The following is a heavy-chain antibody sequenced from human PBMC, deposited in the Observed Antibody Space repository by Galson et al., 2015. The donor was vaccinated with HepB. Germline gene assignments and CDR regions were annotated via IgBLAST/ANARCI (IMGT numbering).Heavy chain of an antibody. CDR2: ISSSSSYI. Sequence: SLRLSCAASGFTFSSYSMNWVRQAPGKGLEWVSPISSSSSYIYYADSVKGRFTISRDNAKNSLYLQMNSLRAEDTAVYYCARAGYYGSGARIAAAGTLCFHYWGQGTLVTVSS. CDR3: ARAGYYGSGARIAAAGTLCFHY. D-gene: IGHD6-13*01. CDR1: GFTFSSYS. V-gene: IGHV3-21*01. J-gene: IGHJ4*02.